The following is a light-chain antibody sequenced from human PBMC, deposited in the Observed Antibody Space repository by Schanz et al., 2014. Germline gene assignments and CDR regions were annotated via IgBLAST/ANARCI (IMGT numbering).Light chain of an antibody. Sequence: QSALTQPPSASGSPGQSVTISCTGTNSDVGGYNYVSWYQQHPGKAPKLMICEVSKRPSGVPDRFSGSKSGNTASLTVSGLQAEDEADYYCGSYAGNNRVLFGGGTKLTVL. J-gene: IGLJ2*01. CDR1: NSDVGGYNY. V-gene: IGLV2-8*01. CDR2: EVS. CDR3: GSYAGNNRVL.